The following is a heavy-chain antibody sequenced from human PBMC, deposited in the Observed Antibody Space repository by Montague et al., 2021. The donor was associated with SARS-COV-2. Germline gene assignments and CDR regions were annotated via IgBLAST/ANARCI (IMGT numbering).Heavy chain of an antibody. CDR2: ISTRITNT. D-gene: IGHD3-10*01. J-gene: IGHJ6*02. V-gene: IGHV3-11*03. Sequence: SLRLSCAASGFTFSDCYMTWIRQAPGKGLEWLSYISTRITNTNXXXSXXXRFTISRNDAKNSLYLQMNRLRAETTAVYYCASCTMVRGAPGYGMDVWGQGTPFTVSS. CDR1: GFTFSDCY. CDR3: ASCTMVRGAPGYGMDV.